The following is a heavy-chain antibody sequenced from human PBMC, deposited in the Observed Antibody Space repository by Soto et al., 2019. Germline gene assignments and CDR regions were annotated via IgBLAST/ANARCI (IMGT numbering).Heavy chain of an antibody. CDR1: GGSISSYY. D-gene: IGHD1-26*01. J-gene: IGHJ6*02. CDR2: TYYSGST. V-gene: IGHV4-59*01. Sequence: SETLSLTCTVSGGSISSYYWSWIRQPPGKGLEWIGYTYYSGSTNYNPSLKSRVTISVDTSKNQFSLKLSSVTAADTAVYYCARGYSGSYSVASGSYYYYGMDVWGQGTTVTVSS. CDR3: ARGYSGSYSVASGSYYYYGMDV.